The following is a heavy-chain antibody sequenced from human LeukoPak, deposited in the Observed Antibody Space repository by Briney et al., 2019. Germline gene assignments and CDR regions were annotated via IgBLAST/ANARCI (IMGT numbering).Heavy chain of an antibody. V-gene: IGHV3-21*01. Sequence: PGGSLRLSCAASGFTLSRYSMSWVRQAPGKGLEWVSSISPSSAYIYYADSVKGRFAISRDNAENSVYLQMNSLRPEDTAVYYCVRDPSSVASGYYFDQWGQGTRVIVSS. CDR2: ISPSSAYI. D-gene: IGHD6-19*01. CDR3: VRDPSSVASGYYFDQ. J-gene: IGHJ4*02. CDR1: GFTLSRYS.